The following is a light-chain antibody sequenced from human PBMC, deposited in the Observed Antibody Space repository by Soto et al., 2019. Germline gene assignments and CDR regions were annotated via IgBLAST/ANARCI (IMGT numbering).Light chain of an antibody. Sequence: QSVLTQPPSASGTPGQRVTISCSGGSSNIGRNTVNWYQQLPGTAPNLLIYSNDQRPSGVTDRFSGSKSGTSASLAISGLQSEDETDYYCVAWDDSLNSVVLGGGTKLTVL. V-gene: IGLV1-44*01. CDR2: SND. J-gene: IGLJ2*01. CDR3: VAWDDSLNSVV. CDR1: SSNIGRNT.